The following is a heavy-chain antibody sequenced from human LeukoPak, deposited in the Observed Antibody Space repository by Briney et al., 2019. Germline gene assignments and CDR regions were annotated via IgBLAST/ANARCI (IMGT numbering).Heavy chain of an antibody. CDR2: IDDSGNT. CDR3: ARVKVAGTYYYYYYMDV. Sequence: SETLSLTCSVSGGSIRSYFWSWIRQPAGKGLEWIGYIDDSGNTKYNPSLKNRVTISVDTSKNQFSLKLSSVTAADTAVYYCARVKVAGTYYYYYYMDVWGKGTTVTISS. J-gene: IGHJ6*03. CDR1: GGSIRSYF. V-gene: IGHV4-59*01. D-gene: IGHD6-19*01.